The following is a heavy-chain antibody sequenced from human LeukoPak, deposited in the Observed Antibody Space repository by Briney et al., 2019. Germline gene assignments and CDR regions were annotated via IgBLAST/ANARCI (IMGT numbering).Heavy chain of an antibody. V-gene: IGHV3-74*01. CDR1: GFTFSSYW. J-gene: IGHJ4*02. CDR2: INSDGSST. Sequence: PGGSLRLSCAASGFTFSSYWMHWVRQAPGKGLVWVSRINSDGSSTSYADSVKGRFTISRDNAKNTLYLQMNSLRAEDTAVYYCARGVKDFWRCPDFDYLGQGGLVTVSS. CDR3: ARGVKDFWRCPDFDY. D-gene: IGHD3-3*01.